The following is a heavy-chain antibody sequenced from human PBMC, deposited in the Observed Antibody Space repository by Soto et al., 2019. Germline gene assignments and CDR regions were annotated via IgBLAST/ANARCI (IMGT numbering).Heavy chain of an antibody. CDR2: ISPYNGNT. D-gene: IGHD2-15*01. J-gene: IGHJ4*02. CDR3: ARESPRSGADY. Sequence: ASVKVSCKASGYPFTNYGISWVRQAPGQGLEWMAWISPYNGNTNYAQKFQGRVTTTTETSTSTAYMELRSLRAADTAVYYCARESPRSGADYWGQGTLVTVS. CDR1: GYPFTNYG. V-gene: IGHV1-18*04.